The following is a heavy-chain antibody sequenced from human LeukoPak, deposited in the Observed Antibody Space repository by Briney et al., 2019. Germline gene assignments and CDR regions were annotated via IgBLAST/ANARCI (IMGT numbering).Heavy chain of an antibody. CDR2: ISSRGTP. J-gene: IGHJ3*02. CDR1: GDSISDFY. CDR3: ARVASSVSDI. D-gene: IGHD3-16*01. V-gene: IGHV4-4*08. Sequence: SQTLSLTCTVSGDSISDFYCTWIRQPPGKGLEWIGYISSRGTPTYNPSLKSRVTISSDASKNQLSLKVTSVTAADPALYSCARVASSVSDIWGQGRLVIVSS.